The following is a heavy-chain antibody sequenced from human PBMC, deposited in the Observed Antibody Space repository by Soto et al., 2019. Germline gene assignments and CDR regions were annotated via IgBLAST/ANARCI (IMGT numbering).Heavy chain of an antibody. CDR2: INPNSGGT. Sequence: SVKVSCKASGYTFTGYYMHWVRQAPGQGLEWMGWINPNSGGTNYAQKFQGRVTMTRDTSISTAYMELSRLRSGDTAVYYCARAGIGCSGGSCYFNWFDPWGQGTLVTVSS. CDR3: ARAGIGCSGGSCYFNWFDP. J-gene: IGHJ5*02. V-gene: IGHV1-2*02. D-gene: IGHD2-15*01. CDR1: GYTFTGYY.